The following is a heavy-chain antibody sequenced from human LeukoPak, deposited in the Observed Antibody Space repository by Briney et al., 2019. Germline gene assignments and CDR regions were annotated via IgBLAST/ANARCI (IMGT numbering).Heavy chain of an antibody. J-gene: IGHJ5*02. D-gene: IGHD6-13*01. CDR3: ATGGAAAGLNWFDP. CDR1: GYTLTELS. Sequence: GASVTVSLKVSGYTLTELSMHWVRQAPGKGLAWMGGFDPEDGETIYAQKFQGRVTMTEDTSTDTAYMELSSLRSEDTAVYYCATGGAAAGLNWFDPWGQGTLVTVSS. CDR2: FDPEDGET. V-gene: IGHV1-24*01.